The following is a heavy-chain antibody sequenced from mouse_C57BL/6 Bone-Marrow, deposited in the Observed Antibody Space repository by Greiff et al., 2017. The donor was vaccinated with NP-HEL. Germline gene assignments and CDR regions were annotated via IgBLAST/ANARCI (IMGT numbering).Heavy chain of an antibody. D-gene: IGHD1-1*01. CDR3: TTSDYYGSSYVGYYFDY. J-gene: IGHJ2*01. V-gene: IGHV14-4*01. CDR2: IDPENGDT. Sequence: VQLQQSGAELVRPGASVKLSCTASGFNIKDDYMHWVKQRPEQGLEWIGWIDPENGDTESASKFQGKATITADTSSNPAYLQLSSLTSEDTAVYYCTTSDYYGSSYVGYYFDYWGQGTTLTVSS. CDR1: GFNIKDDY.